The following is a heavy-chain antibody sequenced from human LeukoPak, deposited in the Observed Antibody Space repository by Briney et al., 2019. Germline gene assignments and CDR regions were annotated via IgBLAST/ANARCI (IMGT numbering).Heavy chain of an antibody. CDR3: ARGLTYGSGSYYHLYYFDY. D-gene: IGHD3-10*01. CDR1: GGTFSSYA. V-gene: IGHV1-69*04. J-gene: IGHJ4*02. CDR2: IIPILGIA. Sequence: SVKVSCKASGGTFSSYAISWVRQAPGQGLEWMGRIIPILGIANYAQKFQGRVTITAEKSTSTAYMELSSLRSEDTAVYYCARGLTYGSGSYYHLYYFDYWGQGTLVTVSS.